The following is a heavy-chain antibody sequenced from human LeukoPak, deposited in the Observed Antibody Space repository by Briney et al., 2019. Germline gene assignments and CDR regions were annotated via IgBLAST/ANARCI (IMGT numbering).Heavy chain of an antibody. J-gene: IGHJ4*02. CDR2: INPNSGGT. D-gene: IGHD3-3*01. CDR3: ARDLRFLEWSTQYYFDY. CDR1: GYTFTGYY. V-gene: IGHV1-2*02. Sequence: GASVKVSCKASGYTFTGYYMHWVRQTPRQGLEWMGWINPNSGGTNYAQKFQCRVTRTRATSISTAYMELSRLRSDDTAVYYCARDLRFLEWSTQYYFDYWGQGTLVTVSS.